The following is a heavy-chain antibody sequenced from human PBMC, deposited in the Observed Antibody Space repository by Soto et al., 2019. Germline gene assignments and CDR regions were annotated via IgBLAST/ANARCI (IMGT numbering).Heavy chain of an antibody. CDR1: GGNFGGYG. J-gene: IGHJ6*02. Sequence: TSETQSLTYGVDGGNFGGYGWSWIRQQPGEGREWIGEINHSGSTNYNPSLKSRVTISVDTSKNQFSLKLSSVTAADTAVYYCARGFWGRGSYYNRYYYYGMDVWGQGTTVPVSS. CDR3: ARGFWGRGSYYNRYYYYGMDV. V-gene: IGHV4-34*01. CDR2: INHSGST. D-gene: IGHD1-26*01.